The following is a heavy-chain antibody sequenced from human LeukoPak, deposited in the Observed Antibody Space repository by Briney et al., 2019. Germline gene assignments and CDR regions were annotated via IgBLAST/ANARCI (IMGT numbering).Heavy chain of an antibody. CDR1: GYTFTSYA. CDR2: INTNTGNP. J-gene: IGHJ4*02. Sequence: GASVKVSCKASGYTFTSYAMNWVRQAPGQGLEWMGWINTNTGNPTYAQGFTGRFVFSLDTSVSTAYLQISSLKAEDTAVYYCARDYVTSVASYNSFDYWGQGTLVTVSS. V-gene: IGHV7-4-1*02. D-gene: IGHD3-16*01. CDR3: ARDYVTSVASYNSFDY.